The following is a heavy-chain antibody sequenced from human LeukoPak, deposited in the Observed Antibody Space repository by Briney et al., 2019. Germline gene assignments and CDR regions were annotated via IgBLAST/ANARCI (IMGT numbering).Heavy chain of an antibody. CDR2: ISSGSSTI. J-gene: IGHJ4*02. CDR3: ARGEYD. CDR1: GFTFRSYA. Sequence: PGRSLRLSCAASGFTFRSYAMTWVRQAPGKGLEWVSYISSGSSTIYYADSVRGRFAISRDNAKNLLYLQMNSLRDDDTAVYYCARGEYDWGQGTLVTVSS. D-gene: IGHD3-10*01. V-gene: IGHV3-48*02.